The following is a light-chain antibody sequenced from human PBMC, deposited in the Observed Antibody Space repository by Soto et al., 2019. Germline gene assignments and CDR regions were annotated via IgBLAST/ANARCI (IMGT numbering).Light chain of an antibody. J-gene: IGLJ2*01. CDR2: EVT. Sequence: QSALTQPASVSGSPGQSITISCTGTSSDVGKYNFVSWYRQHPGKAPKLIIFEVTKRPSGVSNRFSGSKSGNTASLTISGLQAEDEDDSYCCLYGGSSNYVVFGGGTKVTVL. V-gene: IGLV2-23*02. CDR3: CLYGGSSNYVV. CDR1: SSDVGKYNF.